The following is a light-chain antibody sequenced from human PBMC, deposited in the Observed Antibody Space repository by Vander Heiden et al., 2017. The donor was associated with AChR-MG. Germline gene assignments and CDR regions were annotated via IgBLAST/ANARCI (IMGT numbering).Light chain of an antibody. CDR3: SSYARINNVI. Sequence: QSALTQPPSASGSPAQSVTISCTGTSSDVGGYNYVSWYQQHPGKAPKLIIFEVSKRPSGVPDRFSGSKSGYTASLTVSGLQAEDEADYFCSSYARINNVIFGGGTSLTVL. CDR1: SSDVGGYNY. CDR2: EVS. J-gene: IGLJ2*01. V-gene: IGLV2-8*01.